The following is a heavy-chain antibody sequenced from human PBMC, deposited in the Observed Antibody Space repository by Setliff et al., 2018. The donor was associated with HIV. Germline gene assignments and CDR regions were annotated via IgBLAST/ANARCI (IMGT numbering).Heavy chain of an antibody. CDR3: ARPSAANFFYSYAMDV. V-gene: IGHV4-34*01. J-gene: IGHJ6*02. CDR2: INHSGSA. CDR1: GGSFSGYY. Sequence: SETLSLTCAVYGGSFSGYYWTWIRQPPGKGLEWTGKINHSGSAKYNPSLQSRVAISVDISKNQFSLKLNSVTPDDTAVYYCARPSAANFFYSYAMDVWGQGSTVTVSS. D-gene: IGHD6-13*01.